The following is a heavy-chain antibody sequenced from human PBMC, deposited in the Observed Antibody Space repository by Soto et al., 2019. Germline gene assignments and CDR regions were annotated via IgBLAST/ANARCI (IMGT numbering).Heavy chain of an antibody. J-gene: IGHJ4*02. CDR3: ATSQKGYNWNYFDH. V-gene: IGHV4-39*01. Sequence: SETLSLTCAVSGGSISGSYYYWGWLRQSPGKGPEWVVSVFYTGFTSYNPSLVSRVSVSVETSKNQFSLKVSGVSAADTAAYYCATSQKGYNWNYFDHWGQGALVTVSS. CDR1: GGSISGSYYY. CDR2: VFYTGFT. D-gene: IGHD1-20*01.